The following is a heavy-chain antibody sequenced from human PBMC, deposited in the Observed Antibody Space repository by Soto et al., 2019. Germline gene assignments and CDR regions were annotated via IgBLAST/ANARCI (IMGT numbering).Heavy chain of an antibody. J-gene: IGHJ3*02. CDR2: IIPIFGTA. V-gene: IGHV1-69*13. CDR1: GGTFSSYA. CDR3: ARGNDGYSYGSNDAFDI. D-gene: IGHD5-18*01. Sequence: PSVKVSCKASGGTFSSYAISWVRQAPGQGLEWMGGIIPIFGTANYAQKFQGRVTITADESTSTAYMELSSLRSEDTAVYYCARGNDGYSYGSNDAFDIWGQGTMVTVSS.